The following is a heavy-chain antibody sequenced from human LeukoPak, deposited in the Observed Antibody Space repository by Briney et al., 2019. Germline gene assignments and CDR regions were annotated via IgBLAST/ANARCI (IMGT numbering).Heavy chain of an antibody. V-gene: IGHV3-9*01. CDR2: ISWNSGSI. CDR3: AKASYGSGSYLGLDY. Sequence: GGSLRLSCAAFGFTFDEYAMHWVRQAPGKGLEWVSGISWNSGSIGYADSVKGRFTISRDNAKNSLYLQMNSLRAEDTALYYCAKASYGSGSYLGLDYWGQGTLVTVSS. D-gene: IGHD3-10*01. CDR1: GFTFDEYA. J-gene: IGHJ4*02.